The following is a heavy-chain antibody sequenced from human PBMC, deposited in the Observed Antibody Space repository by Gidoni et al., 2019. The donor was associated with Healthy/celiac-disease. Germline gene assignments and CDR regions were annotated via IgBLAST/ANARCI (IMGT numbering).Heavy chain of an antibody. CDR1: GGSISSGDSY. Sequence: QVQLQESGPGLVKPSQTLSLTCTVSGGSISSGDSYGSWIRQPPGKYLEWIGYIYYSGSTYYNPSLKSRVTISVDTSKNQFSLKLSSVTAADTAVYYCARMSYCGGDCYLGDDAFDIWGQGTMVTVSS. CDR3: ARMSYCGGDCYLGDDAFDI. CDR2: IYYSGST. V-gene: IGHV4-30-4*01. D-gene: IGHD2-21*02. J-gene: IGHJ3*02.